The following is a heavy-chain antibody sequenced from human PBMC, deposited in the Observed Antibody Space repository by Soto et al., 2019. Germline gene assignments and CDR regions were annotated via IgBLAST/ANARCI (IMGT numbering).Heavy chain of an antibody. J-gene: IGHJ4*02. CDR1: GFIFSRSA. CDR3: IRGGSPYYYDY. CDR2: ILSKAGNYAT. V-gene: IGHV3-73*01. Sequence: EVQLVESGGGLVQPGGSLKLSCAASGFIFSRSAVHWVRQASGKGLEWVGRILSKAGNYATAYPASMKGRFTISRDDSENTAFLQMNSLKTEDTAVYYCIRGGSPYYYDYWGQGTLVAVSS.